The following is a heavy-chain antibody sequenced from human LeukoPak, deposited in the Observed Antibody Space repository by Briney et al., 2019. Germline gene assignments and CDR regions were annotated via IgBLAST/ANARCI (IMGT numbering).Heavy chain of an antibody. J-gene: IGHJ4*02. CDR3: TRERLYGASALDY. CDR2: IFGGGGT. V-gene: IGHV3-53*01. D-gene: IGHD4-17*01. Sequence: GGSLRLSCAAFGFTVSSNYMSWVRQAPGKGLEWVSVIFGGGGTYYGDSVRGRFTISRDNSKDSLYLHINSLRAEDTAVYYCTRERLYGASALDYWGQGIVVTVSS. CDR1: GFTVSSNY.